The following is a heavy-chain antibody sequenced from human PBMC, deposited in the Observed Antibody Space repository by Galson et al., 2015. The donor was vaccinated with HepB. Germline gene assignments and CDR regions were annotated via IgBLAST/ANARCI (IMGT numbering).Heavy chain of an antibody. CDR1: GYTFTSYA. CDR2: INAGNGNT. CDR3: AGPSGLRGIVEAFDI. J-gene: IGHJ3*02. V-gene: IGHV1-3*01. Sequence: SVKVSCKASGYTFTSYAMHWVRQAPGQRLEWMGWINAGNGNTKYSQKFQGRVTITRDTSASTAYMELSSLRSEDTAVYYCAGPSGLRGIVEAFDIWGQGTMVTVSS. D-gene: IGHD2-15*01.